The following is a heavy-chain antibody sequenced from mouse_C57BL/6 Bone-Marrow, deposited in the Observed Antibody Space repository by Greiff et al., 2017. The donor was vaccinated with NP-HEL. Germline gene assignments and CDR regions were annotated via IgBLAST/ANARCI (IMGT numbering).Heavy chain of an antibody. CDR3: ASWLITTDYAMDY. J-gene: IGHJ4*01. D-gene: IGHD2-4*01. CDR2: INPSTGYT. V-gene: IGHV1-7*01. Sequence: QVHVKQSGAELAKPGASVKMSCKASGYTFTSYWIHWVKQRPGQGLEWIGYINPSTGYTEYNQKFKDKATLTADKSSSTAYMQLSSLTSEDSAVYYCASWLITTDYAMDYWGQGTSVTVSS. CDR1: GYTFTSYW.